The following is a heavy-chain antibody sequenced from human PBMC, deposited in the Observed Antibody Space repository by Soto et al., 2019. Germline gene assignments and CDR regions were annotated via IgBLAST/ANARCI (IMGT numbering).Heavy chain of an antibody. D-gene: IGHD3-22*01. CDR2: IYYSGST. CDR3: ARDLAYYYDSSGGMDV. CDR1: GGSISSGDYY. Sequence: PSETLSLTCTVSGGSISSGDYYWSWIRQPPGKGLEWIGYIYYSGSTYYNPSLKSRVTISVDTSKNQFSLKLSSVTAADTAVYYCARDLAYYYDSSGGMDVWGQGTTVTVSS. V-gene: IGHV4-30-4*01. J-gene: IGHJ6*02.